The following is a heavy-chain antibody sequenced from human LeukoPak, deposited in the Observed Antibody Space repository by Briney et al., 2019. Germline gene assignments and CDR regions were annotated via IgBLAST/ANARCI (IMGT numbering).Heavy chain of an antibody. CDR1: GFSFSSSA. J-gene: IGHJ1*01. V-gene: IGHV3-64D*06. CDR3: VKGVQGIRGSNSWEYFQH. Sequence: GGSLRLSCSASGFSFSSSAMHWVRQAPGKGLEYVSAISRDGAGTYYADSVKDRVTISRDNSMNTLYLQMSSLTPEDTAVYYCVKGVQGIRGSNSWEYFQHWGQGTLVTVSS. CDR2: ISRDGAGT. D-gene: IGHD3-10*01.